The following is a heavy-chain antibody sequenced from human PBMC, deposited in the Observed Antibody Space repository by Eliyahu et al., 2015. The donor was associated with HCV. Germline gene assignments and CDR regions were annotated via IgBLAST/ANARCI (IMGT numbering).Heavy chain of an antibody. CDR1: GFTFHEHA. CDR2: MYWIGGGV. Sequence: EGQLVESGGDLVQPGRSLRLSCAASGFTFHEHAIHWVRQTPGKGLEWVSGMYWIGGGVGYADSVKGRFTVSIDTASNYFYLHMNSLRIEDTALYYCTKDILPGGADVWGQGTTVTVSS. J-gene: IGHJ6*02. CDR3: TKDILPGGADV. V-gene: IGHV3-9*01. D-gene: IGHD3-3*02.